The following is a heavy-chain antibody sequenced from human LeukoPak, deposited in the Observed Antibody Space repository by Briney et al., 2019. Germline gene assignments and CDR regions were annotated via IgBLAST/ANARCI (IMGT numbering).Heavy chain of an antibody. CDR3: ARVDQELWQNFDY. CDR2: INHSGST. V-gene: IGHV4-34*01. CDR1: GGSFSGYY. Sequence: PSETLSLTCAVYGGSFSGYYWSWIRQPPGKGLEWIGEINHSGSTNYNPSLKSRVTISVDTSKNQFSLKLSSVTAADTAVYYCARVDQELWQNFDYWGQGTLVTVSS. D-gene: IGHD3-16*01. J-gene: IGHJ4*02.